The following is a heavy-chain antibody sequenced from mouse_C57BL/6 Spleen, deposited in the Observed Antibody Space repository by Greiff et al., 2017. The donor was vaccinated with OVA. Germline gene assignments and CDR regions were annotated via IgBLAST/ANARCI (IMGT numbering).Heavy chain of an antibody. J-gene: IGHJ3*01. D-gene: IGHD2-1*01. CDR3: AIPPIYYGNNWFAY. CDR2: IHPSDSGT. Sequence: QVQLQQPGAELVKPGASVKVSCKASGYTFTSYWMHWVKQRPGQGLEWIGRIHPSDSGTNYNQKFKGKATLTVDKSSSTAYMQLSSLTSEDSAVYYCAIPPIYYGNNWFAYWGQGTLVTVSA. CDR1: GYTFTSYW. V-gene: IGHV1-74*01.